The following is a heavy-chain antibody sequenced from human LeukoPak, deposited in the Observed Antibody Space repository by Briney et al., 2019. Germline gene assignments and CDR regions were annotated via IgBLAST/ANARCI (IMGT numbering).Heavy chain of an antibody. CDR3: AKGIGSGWYGLDY. CDR2: ITNSGNSK. J-gene: IGHJ4*02. D-gene: IGHD6-19*01. CDR1: EFTFSSYS. Sequence: QPGGSLRLSCAASEFTFSSYSMNWVRQAPGKGLEWVSYITNSGNSKSYADSVKGRFTISRDNSKNTLYPQMNSLRAEDTAVYYCAKGIGSGWYGLDYWGQGTLVTVSS. V-gene: IGHV3-48*01.